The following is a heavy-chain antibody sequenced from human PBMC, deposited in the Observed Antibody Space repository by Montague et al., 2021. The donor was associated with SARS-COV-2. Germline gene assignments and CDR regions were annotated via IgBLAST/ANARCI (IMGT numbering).Heavy chain of an antibody. CDR3: ARAGGFYDYWSGYSSSAGFFDP. Sequence: SETLSLTCTVSGGSVSSYYWSWIRQSPGKGLQWLGYIYYSGSTDYNPSLKSRVTMSVDTSKNQLSLRLNSVTRADTAVYFCARAGGFYDYWSGYSSSAGFFDPWGQGILVTVSS. CDR1: GGSVSSYY. D-gene: IGHD3-3*01. CDR2: IYYSGST. V-gene: IGHV4-59*02. J-gene: IGHJ5*02.